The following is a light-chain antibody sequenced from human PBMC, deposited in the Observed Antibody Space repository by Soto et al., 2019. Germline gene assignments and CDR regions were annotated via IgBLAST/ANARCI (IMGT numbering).Light chain of an antibody. CDR2: GAS. Sequence: EIVMTQSPATLSVSPGERATLSCRASQSVSSNLAWYQQKPGQAPTLLLFGASARATGIPARFSGSGSGTEFTLTISSLQSEEFAVYYCQHYNNWPFTFGQGTKLEIK. CDR3: QHYNNWPFT. CDR1: QSVSSN. J-gene: IGKJ2*01. V-gene: IGKV3-15*01.